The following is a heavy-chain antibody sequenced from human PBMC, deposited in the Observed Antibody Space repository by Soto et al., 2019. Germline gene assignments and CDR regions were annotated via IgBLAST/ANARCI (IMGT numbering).Heavy chain of an antibody. D-gene: IGHD5-18*01. CDR3: AKSWGDTWQQSAFDF. Sequence: EVRLLESGGGLVQPGGSLRLSCAASGFGFDQYSMSWVLQAPGKGVECVSGISGTAYSKHYADSVKGQFTISRDNFEKTLYLQINSLRVEDTAVYYCAKSWGDTWQQSAFDFWGQGTMVTVSS. J-gene: IGHJ3*01. CDR1: GFGFDQYS. V-gene: IGHV3-23*01. CDR2: ISGTAYSK.